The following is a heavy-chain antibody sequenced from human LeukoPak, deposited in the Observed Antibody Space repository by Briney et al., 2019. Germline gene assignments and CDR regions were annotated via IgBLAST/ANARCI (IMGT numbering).Heavy chain of an antibody. Sequence: SETLSLTCTVSGGSISSYYWSWIRQPPGKGLEWIGYYGGSTKYNPSLKSRVTISVDTSKNQFSLKLSSVTAADTAVYYCARGSSSSGWGDYWGQGTLVTVSS. D-gene: IGHD6-19*01. CDR2: YGGST. V-gene: IGHV4-59*01. CDR3: ARGSSSSGWGDY. CDR1: GGSISSYY. J-gene: IGHJ4*02.